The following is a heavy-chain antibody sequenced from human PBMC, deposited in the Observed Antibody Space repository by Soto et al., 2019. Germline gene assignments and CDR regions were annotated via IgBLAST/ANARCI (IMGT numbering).Heavy chain of an antibody. J-gene: IGHJ5*02. V-gene: IGHV4-59*01. CDR2: VSSTGST. Sequence: PSETLSLPCTFSGGSLNSYYWTWIRQSPGKGLEWIGYVSSTGSTNYNPSLKSRLTMSLDTSTNEVSLSLTSVTAADAAVYFCARFSPPRKSYDSNPGWFDPWGQGIMVTVSS. CDR1: GGSLNSYY. CDR3: ARFSPPRKSYDSNPGWFDP. D-gene: IGHD3-22*01.